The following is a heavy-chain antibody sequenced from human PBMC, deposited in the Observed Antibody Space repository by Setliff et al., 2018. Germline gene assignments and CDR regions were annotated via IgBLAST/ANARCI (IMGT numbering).Heavy chain of an antibody. CDR1: GFTFSIYW. J-gene: IGHJ4*02. CDR2: MNGDGGRT. CDR3: GRGGGDSGWVGR. V-gene: IGHV3-74*01. D-gene: IGHD6-19*01. Sequence: GESLKISCEGSGFTFSIYWMHWVRQAPGKGLAWVSRMNGDGGRTTYADSVKGRFTISRDNAKNTLYLQMNSLRADDTAVYYCGRGGGDSGWVGRWGQGTLVTVSS.